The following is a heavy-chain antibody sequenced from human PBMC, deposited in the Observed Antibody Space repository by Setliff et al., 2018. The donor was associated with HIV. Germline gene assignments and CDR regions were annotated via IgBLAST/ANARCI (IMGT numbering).Heavy chain of an antibody. J-gene: IGHJ4*02. Sequence: SETLSLTCTVSGGSISSYYWSWIRQPPGRGLEWIGYIYYSGSTNYNPSLKSRVTISVDTSKNQFSLKLSSVTAADTAVYYCARYSSSWYGFDYWGQGTLVTVSS. CDR2: IYYSGST. V-gene: IGHV4-59*01. CDR1: GGSISSYY. D-gene: IGHD6-13*01. CDR3: ARYSSSWYGFDY.